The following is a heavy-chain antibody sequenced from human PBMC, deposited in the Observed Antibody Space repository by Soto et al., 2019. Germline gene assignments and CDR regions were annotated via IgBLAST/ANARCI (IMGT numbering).Heavy chain of an antibody. CDR2: IYYSGST. CDR3: ASSNIVVVPAAPYYYYYMDV. D-gene: IGHD2-2*01. J-gene: IGHJ6*03. Sequence: SEMLCVSWTVSGGFSSSYYGSWIRQPPGKGLGWIGYIYYSGSTNYNPSLKSRVTISVDTSKNQLSLKLSPVTAADTAVYYCASSNIVVVPAAPYYYYYMDVWGKGTTVTVSS. V-gene: IGHV4-59*08. CDR1: GGFSSSYY.